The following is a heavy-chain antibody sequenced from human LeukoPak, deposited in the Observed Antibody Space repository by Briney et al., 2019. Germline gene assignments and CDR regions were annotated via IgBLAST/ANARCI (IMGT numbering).Heavy chain of an antibody. D-gene: IGHD6-19*01. CDR3: AKDIQNSAAVAVFFDY. J-gene: IGHJ4*02. CDR1: GFTFSSYA. CDR2: ISGSGGST. V-gene: IGHV3-23*01. Sequence: PGGSLRLSCAASGFTFSSYAMSWVRQAPGKGLEWVSAISGSGGSTYYADSVKGRFTISRDNAKNSLYLQMNSLRAEDTALYYCAKDIQNSAAVAVFFDYWGQGTLVTVSS.